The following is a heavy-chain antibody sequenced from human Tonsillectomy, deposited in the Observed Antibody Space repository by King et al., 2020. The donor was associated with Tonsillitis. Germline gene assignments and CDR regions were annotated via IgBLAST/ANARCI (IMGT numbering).Heavy chain of an antibody. Sequence: VQPQESGPGLVKPSQTLSLTCTVSGASIGSGSYYWSWIRQPAGKGLEWIGRIYTSGSTDYSPSLESRVTMSTDTSSNQFSLKLSSVTAADAAVYYCARGGDLSTGGSLFDPWGQGTLVTVSS. J-gene: IGHJ5*02. CDR3: ARGGDLSTGGSLFDP. CDR1: GASIGSGSYY. CDR2: IYTSGST. V-gene: IGHV4-61*02. D-gene: IGHD3-9*01.